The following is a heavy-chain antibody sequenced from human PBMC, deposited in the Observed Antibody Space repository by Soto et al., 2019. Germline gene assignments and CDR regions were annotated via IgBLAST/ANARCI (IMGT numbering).Heavy chain of an antibody. CDR2: ISPYNGKA. Sequence: ASVKVSCKASGYTFISYGISWVRQAPGQGPEWMAWISPYNGKANYAQKFQDRVTVTTDTSTTTSYMELSSLRSEDTAVYYCARESQQLVPAFDIWGQGTMVTVSS. J-gene: IGHJ3*02. CDR3: ARESQQLVPAFDI. D-gene: IGHD6-6*01. V-gene: IGHV1-18*01. CDR1: GYTFISYG.